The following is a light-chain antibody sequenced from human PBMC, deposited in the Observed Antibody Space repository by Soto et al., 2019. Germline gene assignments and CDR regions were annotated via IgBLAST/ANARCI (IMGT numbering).Light chain of an antibody. CDR2: DVS. CDR3: CSYAGSYSWV. Sequence: QSALTQPRSVSGSPGQSVTISCTGTSNNVGAYNYVSWYQHHPGKAPKVMIYDVSERPSGVPDRFSGSKSDNKASLTIAGLQAEDEADYYCCSYAGSYSWVFGGGNKLTVL. CDR1: SNNVGAYNY. V-gene: IGLV2-11*01. J-gene: IGLJ3*02.